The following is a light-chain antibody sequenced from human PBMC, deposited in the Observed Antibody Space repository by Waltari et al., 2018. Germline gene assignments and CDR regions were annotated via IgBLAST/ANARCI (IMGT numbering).Light chain of an antibody. CDR2: VNS. CDR3: QSYDSSLSGKV. Sequence: QSVLTQPPSVSGAPGQRVTISCTGTTSNIGAGYAVYWYQQLPETVPKLLIFVNSNRPSGVPDRFSGSKSGTSASLVITGLQAEDEADYYCQSYDSSLSGKVFGGGTKLTVL. CDR1: TSNIGAGYA. V-gene: IGLV1-40*01. J-gene: IGLJ2*01.